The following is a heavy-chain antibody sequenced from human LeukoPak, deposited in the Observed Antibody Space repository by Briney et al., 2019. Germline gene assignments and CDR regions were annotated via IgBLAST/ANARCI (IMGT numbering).Heavy chain of an antibody. D-gene: IGHD3-10*01. V-gene: IGHV3-23*01. CDR2: ISGSGSST. CDR3: AKEIGPLGD. Sequence: GGSLRLSCAASGFAFSSFVMSWVRQAPGRGLEWVSVISGSGSSTFYADSVTGRFTISRDNSKNTLYLQMNSLRTEDTAVYYCAKEIGPLGDWGQGTLVTVSS. J-gene: IGHJ4*02. CDR1: GFAFSSFV.